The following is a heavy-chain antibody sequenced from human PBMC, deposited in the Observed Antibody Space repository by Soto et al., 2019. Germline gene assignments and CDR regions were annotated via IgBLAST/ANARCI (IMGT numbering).Heavy chain of an antibody. CDR2: ISSSSSTI. CDR1: GFTFSSYS. V-gene: IGHV3-48*04. CDR3: VREGSAWSRGY. J-gene: IGHJ4*02. Sequence: GGSLRLSCAASGFTFSSYSMNWVRQAPGKGLEWVSYISSSSSTIYYADSAKGRYTISRDNAKNSLYLEMNSLRAEDTAVYYCVREGSAWSRGYWGQGTLVTVSS. D-gene: IGHD6-19*01.